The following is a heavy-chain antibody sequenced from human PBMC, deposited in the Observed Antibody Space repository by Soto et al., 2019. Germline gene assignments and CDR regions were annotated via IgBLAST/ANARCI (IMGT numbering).Heavy chain of an antibody. J-gene: IGHJ5*02. CDR1: RFTFSSYG. CDR2: IWYDGSNK. CDR3: ASWRLQGFDP. D-gene: IGHD4-4*01. V-gene: IGHV3-33*01. Sequence: QVQLVESGGGVVQPGRSLRLSCAASRFTFSSYGMHWVRQAPGKGLEWVAVIWYDGSNKYYADSVKGRFTISRDNSKNTLYLQMNSLRAEDTAVYYCASWRLQGFDPWGQGTLVTVSS.